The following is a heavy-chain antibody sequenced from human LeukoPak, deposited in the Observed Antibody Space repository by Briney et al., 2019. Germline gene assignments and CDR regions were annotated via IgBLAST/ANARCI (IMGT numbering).Heavy chain of an antibody. V-gene: IGHV4-34*01. J-gene: IGHJ5*02. CDR2: INHSGST. CDR1: GGSFSGYY. Sequence: SETLSLTCAVYGGSFSGYYWSWIRQPPGKGLEWIGEINHSGSTNYNPSLKSRVTISVDTSKNQFPLKLSSVTAADTAVYYCAREVPTSSSWYWFDPWGQGTLVTVSS. D-gene: IGHD6-13*01. CDR3: AREVPTSSSWYWFDP.